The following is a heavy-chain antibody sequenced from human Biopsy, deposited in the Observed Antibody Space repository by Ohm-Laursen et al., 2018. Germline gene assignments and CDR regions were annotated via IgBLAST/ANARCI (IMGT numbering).Heavy chain of an antibody. J-gene: IGHJ4*02. Sequence: SLRLSCAASGFLFSRHAMHWVRQASGKGLKYVSAISNTGDGTYYANSVKGRFTVSRDNSGNRLYLQMDSLRIEDTAIYFCARAGDFGSRGAGDYWGRGTLVTVSS. D-gene: IGHD3-10*01. CDR2: ISNTGDGT. V-gene: IGHV3-64*01. CDR3: ARAGDFGSRGAGDY. CDR1: GFLFSRHA.